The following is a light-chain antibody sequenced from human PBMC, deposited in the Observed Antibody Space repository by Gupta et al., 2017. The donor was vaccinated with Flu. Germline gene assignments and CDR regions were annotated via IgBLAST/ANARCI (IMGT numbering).Light chain of an antibody. Sequence: QSALTQPASVSGSPGQSITISCTGTSSDVGAYNYVSWYQHRPDKAPKVMIYDVSNRPSGVASRFSGSKSGNTASLTISGLQAEEEADYFCSSYSSTTTRVVFGGGTKLTVL. J-gene: IGLJ2*01. V-gene: IGLV2-14*01. CDR1: SSDVGAYNY. CDR3: SSYSSTTTRVV. CDR2: DVS.